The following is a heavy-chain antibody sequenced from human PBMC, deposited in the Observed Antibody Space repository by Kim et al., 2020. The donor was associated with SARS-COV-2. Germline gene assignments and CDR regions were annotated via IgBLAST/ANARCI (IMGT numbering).Heavy chain of an antibody. CDR3: ARGYYDSSGYFTYYFDY. D-gene: IGHD3-22*01. J-gene: IGHJ4*02. Sequence: VKGRFTISRDNSKNTLYLQMNSLRAEDTAVYYCARGYYDSSGYFTYYFDYWGQGTLVTVSS. V-gene: IGHV3-30*01.